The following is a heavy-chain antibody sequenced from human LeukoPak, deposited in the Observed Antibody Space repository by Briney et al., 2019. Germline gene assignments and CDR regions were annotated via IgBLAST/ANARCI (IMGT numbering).Heavy chain of an antibody. Sequence: GESLKISCKGSGYRFPSYWIGWVRQMPGKGLEWMGIIYPSDSDIRYSPSFQGQVTISADRSISTAYLQWSSLKASDTAMYYCAKLSIPSAVDYWGQGTLVTVSS. CDR3: AKLSIPSAVDY. CDR2: IYPSDSDI. J-gene: IGHJ4*02. CDR1: GYRFPSYW. D-gene: IGHD6-6*01. V-gene: IGHV5-51*01.